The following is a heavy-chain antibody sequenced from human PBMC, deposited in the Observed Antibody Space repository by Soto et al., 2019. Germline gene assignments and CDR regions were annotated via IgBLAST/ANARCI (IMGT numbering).Heavy chain of an antibody. CDR1: GYTFTDYY. V-gene: IGHV1-2*02. CDR3: ARAVGSSIWSWFDP. D-gene: IGHD6-13*01. CDR2: INPNSGGT. J-gene: IGHJ5*02. Sequence: QVQLVQSGVEVKRPGASVRVSCKASGYTFTDYYMHWVRQAPGQGLEWRGWINPNSGGTDYAQNFQGRIIMTRDTSFKTAYMDLSRLRSDDTAVYYCARAVGSSIWSWFDPWGQGTLVTVSS.